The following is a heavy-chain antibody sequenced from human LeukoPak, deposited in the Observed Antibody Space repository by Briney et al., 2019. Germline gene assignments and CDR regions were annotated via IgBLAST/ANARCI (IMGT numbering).Heavy chain of an antibody. J-gene: IGHJ4*02. Sequence: GGSLRLSCAASGFTVSSNYMRWVRQAPGKGLEWVSAITATAGTTYYADSVKGRFTISRDISKNTLSLQMSSLRAEDTAVYYCAKDLDGSGMYGGIDSWGQGTLVTVSS. CDR2: ITATAGTT. CDR3: AKDLDGSGMYGGIDS. D-gene: IGHD6-19*01. V-gene: IGHV3-23*01. CDR1: GFTVSSNY.